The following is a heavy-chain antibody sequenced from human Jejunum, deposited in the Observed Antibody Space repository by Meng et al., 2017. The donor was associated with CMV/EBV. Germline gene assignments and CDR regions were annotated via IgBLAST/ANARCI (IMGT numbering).Heavy chain of an antibody. CDR2: ISAYNGNT. CDR3: ARFYCSSTSCPHVLFDY. Sequence: QVRRVQSGAELKKPGASVKVSCEASGFIFTSYAISWVRQAPGQGLQYMGWISAYNGNTNYAQELQGRVTMTTDTSTSTAYMELRSLRFDDTAVYYCARFYCSSTSCPHVLFDYWGQGTLVTVSS. J-gene: IGHJ4*02. CDR1: GFIFTSYA. D-gene: IGHD2-2*01. V-gene: IGHV1-18*01.